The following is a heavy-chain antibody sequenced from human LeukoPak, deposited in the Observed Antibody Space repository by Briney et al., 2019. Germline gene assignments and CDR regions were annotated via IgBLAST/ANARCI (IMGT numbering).Heavy chain of an antibody. D-gene: IGHD2-15*01. V-gene: IGHV3-21*04. Sequence: SGGSLRLSCAASGFTFSSYSMNWVRQAPGKGLEWVSSISSSSSYIYYADSVKGRFTISRDNAKNSLYLQMNSLRAEDTAVYYCAKEGPVFGCSGGSCTYDAFDIWGQGTMVTVSS. CDR1: GFTFSSYS. CDR2: ISSSSSYI. J-gene: IGHJ3*02. CDR3: AKEGPVFGCSGGSCTYDAFDI.